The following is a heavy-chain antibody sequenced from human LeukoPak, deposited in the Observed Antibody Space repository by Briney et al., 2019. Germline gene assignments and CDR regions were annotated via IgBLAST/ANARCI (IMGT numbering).Heavy chain of an antibody. CDR3: ARGGLHYYGSFFDY. D-gene: IGHD3-10*01. Sequence: SESLSLTCTVSGGSISSSSYYWGWIRQPPGKGLEWIGSIYYSGSTYYNPSLKSRVTISVDTSKNQFSLKLSSVTAADTAVYYCARGGLHYYGSFFDYWGQGTLVTVSS. CDR2: IYYSGST. V-gene: IGHV4-39*07. CDR1: GGSISSSSYY. J-gene: IGHJ4*02.